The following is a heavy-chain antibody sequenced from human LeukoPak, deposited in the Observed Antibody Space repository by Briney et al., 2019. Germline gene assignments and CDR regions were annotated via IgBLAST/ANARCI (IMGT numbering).Heavy chain of an antibody. V-gene: IGHV4-39*01. CDR2: MHYSGSI. CDR1: GDSISTYNYY. D-gene: IGHD3-10*01. CDR3: ARRNYYGSGTYYP. Sequence: SETLSLTCTVSGDSISTYNYYWGWIRQPPGKGLEWIGSMHYSGSIYYNPSLKSRVTISGDTSKNQLSLKLSSVTAADTAVCYCARRNYYGSGTYYPWGKGTLVTVSS. J-gene: IGHJ5*02.